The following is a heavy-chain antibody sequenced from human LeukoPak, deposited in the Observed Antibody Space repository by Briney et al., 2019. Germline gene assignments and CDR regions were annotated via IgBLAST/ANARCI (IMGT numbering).Heavy chain of an antibody. V-gene: IGHV1-69*13. D-gene: IGHD6-13*01. Sequence: ASVKVSCKASGGTFSSYAISWVRQAPGQGLEWMGGIIPIFGTANYAQKFQGRVTITADESTSTAYMELSSLRSEDTAVYYCAGCIAAAYNWFDPWGQGTLVTVSS. CDR1: GGTFSSYA. CDR2: IIPIFGTA. J-gene: IGHJ5*02. CDR3: AGCIAAAYNWFDP.